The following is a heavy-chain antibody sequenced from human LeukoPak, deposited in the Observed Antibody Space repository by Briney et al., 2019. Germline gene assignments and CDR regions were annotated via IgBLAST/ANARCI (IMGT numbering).Heavy chain of an antibody. D-gene: IGHD3-3*01. CDR2: IYYSGST. Sequence: SETLSLTCTVSGGSISSYYWSWIRQPPGKGLEWIGYIYYSGSTNYNPSLKSRVTISVDTSKNQFSLKLSSVTAADTAVYYCARTGPGDFWSGYLWYFDYWGQGTLVTVSS. V-gene: IGHV4-59*01. CDR3: ARTGPGDFWSGYLWYFDY. CDR1: GGSISSYY. J-gene: IGHJ4*02.